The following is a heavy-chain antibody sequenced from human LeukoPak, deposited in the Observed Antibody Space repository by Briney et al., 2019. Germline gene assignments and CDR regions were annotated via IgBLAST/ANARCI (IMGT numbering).Heavy chain of an antibody. CDR3: ARDTPYFDWLQNDY. CDR1: GFTFNIYW. V-gene: IGHV3-7*01. Sequence: PGGSLRLSCAASGFTFNIYWMTWVRQAPGKGLEWVANIKQDGSEKYYVDSVKGRFTISRDNAKNSLYLQMNSLRAEDTAVYYCARDTPYFDWLQNDYWGQGTLVTVSS. J-gene: IGHJ4*02. CDR2: IKQDGSEK. D-gene: IGHD3-9*01.